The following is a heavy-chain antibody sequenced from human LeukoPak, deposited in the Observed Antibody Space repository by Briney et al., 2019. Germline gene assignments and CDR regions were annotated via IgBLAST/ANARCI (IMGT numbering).Heavy chain of an antibody. CDR2: IYSSSIT. CDR3: ARGRGAANDAFDI. CDR1: GVTVSSDY. Sequence: GGSLRLSCAASGVTVSSDYMSWVRHAPGKGLEWVSVIYSSSITSYADSVKGRFTISRHNSKNTLYLQMNSLRADDTAVYYCARGRGAANDAFDIWGQGTMVTVSS. V-gene: IGHV3-53*04. J-gene: IGHJ3*02. D-gene: IGHD3-10*01.